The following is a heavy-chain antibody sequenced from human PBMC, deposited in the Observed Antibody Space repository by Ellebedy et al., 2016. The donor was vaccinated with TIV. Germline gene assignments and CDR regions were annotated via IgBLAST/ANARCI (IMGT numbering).Heavy chain of an antibody. CDR3: AREGYDSSGYPFDY. Sequence: GESLKISXAASGFTFSSYSMNWVRQAPGKGLEWVSSISSSSSYIYYADSVKGRFTISRDNAKNSLYLQMNSLRAEDTAVYYCAREGYDSSGYPFDYWGQGTLVTVSS. CDR1: GFTFSSYS. V-gene: IGHV3-21*01. CDR2: ISSSSSYI. J-gene: IGHJ4*02. D-gene: IGHD3-22*01.